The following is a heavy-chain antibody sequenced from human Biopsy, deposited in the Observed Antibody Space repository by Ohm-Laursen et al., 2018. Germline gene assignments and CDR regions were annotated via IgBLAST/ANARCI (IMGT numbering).Heavy chain of an antibody. D-gene: IGHD3-10*01. Sequence: ASVKVSCKVSGYTFTAYFIHWVRQAPGQGLEWMGWVNPNSGATNYAQKFQGRVTLTSDTSISTAYIELRRLISDDTAVYFCARDRMVTIITLVRADTFDIWGQGTPVSVSS. CDR1: GYTFTAYF. J-gene: IGHJ3*02. CDR3: ARDRMVTIITLVRADTFDI. V-gene: IGHV1-2*02. CDR2: VNPNSGAT.